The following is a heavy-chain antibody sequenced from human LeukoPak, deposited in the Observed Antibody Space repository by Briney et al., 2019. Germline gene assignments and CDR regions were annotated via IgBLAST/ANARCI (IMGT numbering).Heavy chain of an antibody. Sequence: GGSLRLSCAASGFTFSSYGMHWVRQAPGKGLEWVAFIRYDGSNKYYADSVKGRFTISRDNSKNTLYLQMNGLRAEDTAVYYCAKDRVVVWSGYYGRPDYWGQGTLVTVSS. CDR1: GFTFSSYG. CDR3: AKDRVVVWSGYYGRPDY. CDR2: IRYDGSNK. V-gene: IGHV3-30*02. D-gene: IGHD3-3*01. J-gene: IGHJ4*02.